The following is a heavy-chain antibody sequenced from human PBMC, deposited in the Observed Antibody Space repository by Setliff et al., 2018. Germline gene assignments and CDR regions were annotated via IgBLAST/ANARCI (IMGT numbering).Heavy chain of an antibody. D-gene: IGHD5-18*01. J-gene: IGHJ3*02. V-gene: IGHV5-51*01. CDR3: ARRNTAMVYGFDI. CDR1: EYSFTTYW. CDR2: IYPGDSDT. Sequence: GESLKISCKASEYSFTTYWIGWVRQMPGKGLEWMGIIYPGDSDTRYRPSFQGQVTISADKSINTAYLQWSSLKASDTAMYYCARRNTAMVYGFDIWGQGTMVTVSS.